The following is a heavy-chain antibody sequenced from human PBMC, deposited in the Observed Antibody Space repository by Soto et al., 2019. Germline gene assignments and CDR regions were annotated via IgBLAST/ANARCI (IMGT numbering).Heavy chain of an antibody. CDR2: IIPIFGTA. V-gene: IGHV1-69*06. D-gene: IGHD4-17*01. Sequence: SVKVSCKASGGTFSIYAISCVRQAPGQGLEWMGGIIPIFGTANYAQKFQGRVTITADKSTSTAYMELSSLRSVDTAVCYCASPPDYGGNTFDYWGQGTLVTVSS. J-gene: IGHJ4*02. CDR3: ASPPDYGGNTFDY. CDR1: GGTFSIYA.